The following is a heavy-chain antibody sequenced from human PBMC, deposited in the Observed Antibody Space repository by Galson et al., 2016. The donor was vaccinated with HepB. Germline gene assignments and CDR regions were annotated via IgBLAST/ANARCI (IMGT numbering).Heavy chain of an antibody. Sequence: SLRLSCAASGFTFSNYSMNWVRQAPGKGLEWVSYISNTSSTMYYADSVKGRFAISRDNAKNSLYLQMNSLRDEDTAVYYCAKEQGLHLPFDYWGQGTLVTVSS. CDR1: GFTFSNYS. CDR3: AKEQGLHLPFDY. V-gene: IGHV3-48*02. CDR2: ISNTSSTM. J-gene: IGHJ4*02.